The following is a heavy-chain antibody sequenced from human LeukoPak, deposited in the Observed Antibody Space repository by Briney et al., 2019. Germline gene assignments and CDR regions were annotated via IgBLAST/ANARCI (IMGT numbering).Heavy chain of an antibody. CDR3: AILPGYSSGWYEVNY. Sequence: GGSLRLSCAASGFTFSSYGMIWVRQAPGKGLEWISYISSSSNTIYYADSVKGRFTISRDNAKNSLYLQVSSLRAEDTAVYYCAILPGYSSGWYEVNYWGQGTLVTVSS. J-gene: IGHJ4*02. V-gene: IGHV3-48*01. D-gene: IGHD6-13*01. CDR1: GFTFSSYG. CDR2: ISSSSNTI.